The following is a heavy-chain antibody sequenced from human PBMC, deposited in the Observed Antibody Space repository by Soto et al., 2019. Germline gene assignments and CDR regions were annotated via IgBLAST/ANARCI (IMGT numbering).Heavy chain of an antibody. CDR3: ARDQVAAAGKLRETDYYYYYGMDV. D-gene: IGHD6-13*01. CDR1: GGTFSSYA. CDR2: IIPIFGTA. J-gene: IGHJ6*02. V-gene: IGHV1-69*13. Sequence: SVKVSCKASGGTFSSYAISWVRQAPGQGLEWMGGIIPIFGTANYAQKFQGRVTITADESTSTAYMGLSSLRSEDTAVYYCARDQVAAAGKLRETDYYYYYGMDVWGQGTTVTVSS.